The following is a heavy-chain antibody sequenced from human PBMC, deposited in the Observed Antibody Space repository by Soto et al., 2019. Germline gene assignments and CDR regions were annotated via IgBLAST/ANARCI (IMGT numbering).Heavy chain of an antibody. D-gene: IGHD4-4*01. CDR1: GFSFSSYA. CDR3: AKMQNDYSHYVA. CDR2: ISGNAGST. V-gene: IGHV3-23*01. Sequence: GVLILSCAASGFSFSSYAMSWVLQAPGNGLEWVSTISGNAGSTYYADSVKGRFTISRDNSKNTLFLQMNSLRAEDTAVFYCAKMQNDYSHYVAWGQGTLVTVSS. J-gene: IGHJ5*02.